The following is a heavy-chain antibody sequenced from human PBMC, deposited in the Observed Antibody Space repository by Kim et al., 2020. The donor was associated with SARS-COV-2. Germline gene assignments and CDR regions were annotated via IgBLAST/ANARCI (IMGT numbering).Heavy chain of an antibody. J-gene: IGHJ5*01. CDR1: GDSISGYY. Sequence: SETLSLTCSVSGDSISGYYWSWIRQPPGKGLEWIGYIYYSGNTYYNPALKNRVSISADTSKNKLSLKLSSVTAADTAVYYCAREGRVATIIIRAFDNW. V-gene: IGHV4-59*08. CDR3: AREGRVATIIIRAFDNW. CDR2: IYYSGNT. D-gene: IGHD5-12*01.